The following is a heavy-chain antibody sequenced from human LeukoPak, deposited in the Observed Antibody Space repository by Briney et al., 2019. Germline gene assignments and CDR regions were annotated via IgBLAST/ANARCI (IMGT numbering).Heavy chain of an antibody. V-gene: IGHV1-69*05. CDR1: GGTFGSYA. J-gene: IGHJ6*03. CDR2: IIPIFGTA. D-gene: IGHD3-3*01. Sequence: SVKVSCKASGGTFGSYAISWVRQAPGQGLEWMGRIIPIFGTANYAQKFQGRVTITTDESTSTACMELSSLRSEDTAVYYCARGLGTIFGVVTNMDVWGKGTTVTVSS. CDR3: ARGLGTIFGVVTNMDV.